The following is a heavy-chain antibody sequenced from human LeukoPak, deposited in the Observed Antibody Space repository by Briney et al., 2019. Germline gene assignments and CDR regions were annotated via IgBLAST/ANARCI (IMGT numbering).Heavy chain of an antibody. CDR3: ARGLDYYDSSGYYWGAFDI. Sequence: SETLSLTCTVSGGSISSSSYYWGWIRQPPGKGLEWIGSIYYSGSTNYNPSLKSRVTISVDTSKNQFSLKLSSVTAADTAVYYCARGLDYYDSSGYYWGAFDIWGQGTMVTVSS. V-gene: IGHV4-39*07. D-gene: IGHD3-22*01. CDR1: GGSISSSSYY. J-gene: IGHJ3*02. CDR2: IYYSGST.